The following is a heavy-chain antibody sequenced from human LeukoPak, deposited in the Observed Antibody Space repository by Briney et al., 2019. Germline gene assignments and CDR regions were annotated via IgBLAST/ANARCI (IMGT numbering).Heavy chain of an antibody. V-gene: IGHV4-59*01. J-gene: IGHJ3*02. D-gene: IGHD5-24*01. Sequence: PSETLSLTCSVSGGSINSDYWNWIRQPPGKGLEWIGYIYHSGSTNYNPSLKSRVTISIDKSKKQFSLKLISVTAADTAIYYCARVGGMTTINNAAFDIWGQGTMVTVSS. CDR3: ARVGGMTTINNAAFDI. CDR2: IYHSGST. CDR1: GGSINSDY.